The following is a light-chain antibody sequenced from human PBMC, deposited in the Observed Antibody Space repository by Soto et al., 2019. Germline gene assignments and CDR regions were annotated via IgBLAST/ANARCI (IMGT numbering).Light chain of an antibody. V-gene: IGKV3-20*01. Sequence: EILSTHYPPTLSLSPGERATLSCRASHSIKSNYLAWFQQKPGQAPRLLIYGASSRDTGIPDRFSGSGSGTDFTLTISRLEAEDVAVYYCQQYGSSPLTFGGGTKVDIK. J-gene: IGKJ4*01. CDR1: HSIKSNY. CDR3: QQYGSSPLT. CDR2: GAS.